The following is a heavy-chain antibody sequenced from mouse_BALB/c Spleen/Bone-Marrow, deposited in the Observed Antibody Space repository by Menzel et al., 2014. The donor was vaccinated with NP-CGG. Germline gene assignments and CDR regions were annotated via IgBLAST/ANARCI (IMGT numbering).Heavy chain of an antibody. CDR1: GFNIKDTY. CDR2: IDPANGNA. J-gene: IGHJ2*01. CDR3: ARYRLGTYFDF. Sequence: EVMLVESGAEPVKPGASVKLSCTASGFNIKDTYMHWVKQRPEQGLEWIGRIDPANGNAKYDPKFQGKATITADTSSNTAYLQLSSLTSEDTAVYYCARYRLGTYFDFWGQGTTLTVSS. D-gene: IGHD2-14*01. V-gene: IGHV14-3*02.